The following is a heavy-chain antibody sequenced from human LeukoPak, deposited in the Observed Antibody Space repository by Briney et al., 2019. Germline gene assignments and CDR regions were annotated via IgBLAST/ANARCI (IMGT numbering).Heavy chain of an antibody. V-gene: IGHV3-48*03. CDR1: GFTFSSYE. CDR2: ISGSGTDR. Sequence: GGSLRLSCGTSGFTFSSYEMNWVRQAPGKGLEWVSYISGSGTDRYYADSVKGRFTISRDNAKNSLYLQMNSLRAEDTAVYYCARGGLPKPFDYWGQGTLVTVSS. D-gene: IGHD1-14*01. J-gene: IGHJ4*02. CDR3: ARGGLPKPFDY.